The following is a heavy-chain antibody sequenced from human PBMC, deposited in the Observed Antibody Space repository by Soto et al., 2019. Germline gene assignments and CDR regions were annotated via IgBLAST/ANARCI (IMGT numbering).Heavy chain of an antibody. D-gene: IGHD3-3*01. CDR2: MNPNSGNT. J-gene: IGHJ6*02. V-gene: IGHV1-8*01. Sequence: QVQLVQSGAEVKKPGASVKVSCKASGYTFTSYDINWVRQATGQGLEWMGWMNPNSGNTGYAQKFQGRVTMTRNTSISTAYMELSSLRSEDTAVYYCARGRHYYDFWSGSAPSAVMDVWGQGTTVTVSS. CDR3: ARGRHYYDFWSGSAPSAVMDV. CDR1: GYTFTSYD.